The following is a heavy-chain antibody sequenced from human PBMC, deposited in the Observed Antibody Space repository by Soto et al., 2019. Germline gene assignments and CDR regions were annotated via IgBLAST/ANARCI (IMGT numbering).Heavy chain of an antibody. Sequence: QVTLKESGPVLVKPTETLTLTCTVSGFSLSNPRMGVSWIRQPPGKPLEWLAPFFSDAERSYSASMQSRLTMSTDTSGSQVVLTMTNMDPVDTATYFCARMDGDYNYYAMDVWGQGTTVTVSS. V-gene: IGHV2-26*01. CDR3: ARMDGDYNYYAMDV. J-gene: IGHJ6*02. D-gene: IGHD4-17*01. CDR1: GFSLSNPRMG. CDR2: FFSDAER.